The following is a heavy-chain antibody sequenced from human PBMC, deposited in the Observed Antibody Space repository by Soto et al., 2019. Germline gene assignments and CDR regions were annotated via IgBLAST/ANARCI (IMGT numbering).Heavy chain of an antibody. CDR3: AKVPYSRRPGYSDY. J-gene: IGHJ4*02. D-gene: IGHD6-13*01. CDR1: GFTFSSYA. CDR2: ISGSGVIT. V-gene: IGHV3-23*01. Sequence: GGSLRLSCAASGFTFSSYALRCVRQAPWKGLEWFSAISGSGVITYYADSVKGRFTISRDKAKNTLYLQMHSLRAEDTAVYYCAKVPYSRRPGYSDYWGQGTLVTVCS.